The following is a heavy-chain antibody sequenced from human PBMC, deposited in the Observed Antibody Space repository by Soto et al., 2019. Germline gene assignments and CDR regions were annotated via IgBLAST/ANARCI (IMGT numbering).Heavy chain of an antibody. CDR2: ISYDGTKK. Sequence: PGGSLRLSCAASGFTFSGYGMHWVRQAPGKGLEWVAVISYDGTKKYYADSMKGRFTISRDDSKNTLYLQMNSLRPEDTAAYSCAKDLGAGYIYLEYWGQGTLVTVSS. CDR1: GFTFSGYG. J-gene: IGHJ4*02. D-gene: IGHD5-18*01. CDR3: AKDLGAGYIYLEY. V-gene: IGHV3-30*18.